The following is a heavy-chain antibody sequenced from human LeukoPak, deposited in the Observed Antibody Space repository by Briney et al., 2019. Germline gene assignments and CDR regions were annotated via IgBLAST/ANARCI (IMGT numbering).Heavy chain of an antibody. V-gene: IGHV3-33*06. CDR3: ANEGPNYYDSSGYYSS. D-gene: IGHD3-22*01. CDR1: GFTFSSYG. CDR2: IWYDGSNK. J-gene: IGHJ5*02. Sequence: PGGSLRLSCAASGFTFSSYGMHWVRQAPGKGLEWVAVIWYDGSNKYYADSVKGRFTISRDNSKNTLYLQMNSLRAEDTAVYYCANEGPNYYDSSGYYSSWGQGTLVTVPS.